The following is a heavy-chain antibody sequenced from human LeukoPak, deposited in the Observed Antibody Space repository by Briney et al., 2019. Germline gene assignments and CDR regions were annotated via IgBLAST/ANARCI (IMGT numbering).Heavy chain of an antibody. CDR3: ARDNSGVYAIPGGRYYYYMDV. J-gene: IGHJ6*03. CDR1: GFTFSSYE. D-gene: IGHD2-8*01. V-gene: IGHV3-48*03. Sequence: PGGSLRLSCAASGFTFSSYEMNWVRQAPGKGLEWVSYISSSGSTIYYADSVKGRFTISRDNAKNSLYLQMNSLRAEDTAAYYCARDNSGVYAIPGGRYYYYMDVWGKGTTVTVSS. CDR2: ISSSGSTI.